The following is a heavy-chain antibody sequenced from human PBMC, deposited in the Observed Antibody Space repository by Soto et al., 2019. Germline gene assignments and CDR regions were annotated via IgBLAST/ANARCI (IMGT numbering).Heavy chain of an antibody. CDR2: VYYSGST. CDR3: ARERTAARPDY. J-gene: IGHJ4*02. D-gene: IGHD6-6*01. V-gene: IGHV4-30-4*01. Sequence: SETLSLTCTVSGGSISSGDYYWSWIRQPPGKGLEWIGYVYYSGSTYYNPSLKSRVTISVDTSKNQFSLKLSSVTAADTAVYYCARERTAARPDYWGQGTLVTVSS. CDR1: GGSISSGDYY.